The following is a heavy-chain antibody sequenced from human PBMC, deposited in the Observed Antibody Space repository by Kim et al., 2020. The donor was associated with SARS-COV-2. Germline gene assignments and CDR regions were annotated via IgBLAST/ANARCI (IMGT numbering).Heavy chain of an antibody. CDR2: IYYSGST. CDR3: ARERGAGYYYGMDA. Sequence: SETLSLTCTVSGGSISSGGYYWSWIRQHPGKGLEWIGYIYYSGSTYYNPSLKSRVTISVDTSKNQFSLKLSSVTAADTAVYYCARERGAGYYYGMDAWGQGTTVTVSS. D-gene: IGHD3-16*01. CDR1: GGSISSGGYY. V-gene: IGHV4-31*03. J-gene: IGHJ6*02.